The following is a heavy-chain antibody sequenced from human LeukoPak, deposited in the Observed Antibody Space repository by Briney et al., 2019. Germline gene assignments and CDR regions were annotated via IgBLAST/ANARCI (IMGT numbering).Heavy chain of an antibody. V-gene: IGHV4-39*07. CDR2: IYYSGST. D-gene: IGHD3-10*01. CDR1: GGSISSSSYY. CDR3: ARDAKYYYGSRTYFFFEY. Sequence: SETLSLTCTVSGGSISSSSYYWGWIRQPPGKGLEWIGSIYYSGSTYYNPSLKSRVTISVDTSKNQFSLKLSSVTAADTAIYYCARDAKYYYGSRTYFFFEYWGQGTLLSVSS. J-gene: IGHJ4*02.